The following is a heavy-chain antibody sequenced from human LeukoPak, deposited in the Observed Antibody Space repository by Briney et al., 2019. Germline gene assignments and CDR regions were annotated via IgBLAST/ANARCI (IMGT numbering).Heavy chain of an antibody. V-gene: IGHV4-34*01. CDR1: GGSFSGYY. Sequence: SETLSLTCAVYGGSFSGYYWSWTRQPPGKGLEWIGEINHSGSTNYNPSLKSRVTISVDTSKNQFSLKLSSVTAAGTAVYYCARSYYSLWSDGVAFDIWGQGTMVTVSS. CDR2: INHSGST. D-gene: IGHD3-10*01. CDR3: ARSYYSLWSDGVAFDI. J-gene: IGHJ3*02.